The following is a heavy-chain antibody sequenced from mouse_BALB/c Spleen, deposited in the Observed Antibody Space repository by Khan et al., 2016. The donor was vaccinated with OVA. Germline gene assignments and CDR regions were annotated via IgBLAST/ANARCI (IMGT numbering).Heavy chain of an antibody. CDR3: TRYGTDY. Sequence: VQLQQSGPELMKPGASVKISCKASGYSFTSYYIHWTKQSHGKSLEWIGCIDPFNGGTSYNQKFKGKATLTVDQSSSTAYMHLSSLTSEDSAGYYCTRYGTDYWGQGTTLTVSS. CDR1: GYSFTSYY. D-gene: IGHD2-1*01. V-gene: IGHV1S135*01. CDR2: IDPFNGGT. J-gene: IGHJ2*01.